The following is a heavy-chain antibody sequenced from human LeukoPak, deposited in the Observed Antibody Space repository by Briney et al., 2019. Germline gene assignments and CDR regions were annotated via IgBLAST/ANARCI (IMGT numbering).Heavy chain of an antibody. J-gene: IGHJ3*02. CDR2: IYYSEST. V-gene: IGHV4-59*08. CDR1: GGSISSYY. Sequence: SETLSLTCTVSGGSISSYYWSWIRQPPGKGLEWIGYIYYSESTSYNPSLKSRVTILVDTSKNQFSLKLSSVTAADTAVYYCARHERDASLDHALDIWGQGTMVTVSS. CDR3: ARHERDASLDHALDI. D-gene: IGHD5-24*01.